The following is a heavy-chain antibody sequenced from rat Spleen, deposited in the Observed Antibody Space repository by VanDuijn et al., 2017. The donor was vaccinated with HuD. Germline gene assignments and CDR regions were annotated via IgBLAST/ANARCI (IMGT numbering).Heavy chain of an antibody. V-gene: IGHV5-29*01. Sequence: EVQLVESGGGLVQPGRPLKLSCAASGFTFSDYSMAWVRQAPTKGLEWVATISYDGRNAYYRDSVKGRFTISRDNAQITLSLQMDSLRSDDTATYYCARGWFAYWGQGTLVTVSS. CDR3: ARGWFAY. J-gene: IGHJ3*01. CDR1: GFTFSDYS. CDR2: ISYDGRNA.